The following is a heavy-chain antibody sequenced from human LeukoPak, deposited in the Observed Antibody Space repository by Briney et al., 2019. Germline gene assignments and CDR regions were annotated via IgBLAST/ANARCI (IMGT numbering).Heavy chain of an antibody. CDR2: INARGDT. CDR3: ARGQVPAARGYNWFDP. CDR1: GGSFSDYY. Sequence: PSETLSLTCAVYGGSFSDYYWSWIRQPPGKGLEWIGEINARGDTNYNPSLKSRVTISVDTSKKQFSLGLTSMIAADTALYYCARGQVPAARGYNWFDPWGQGTLVTVSS. V-gene: IGHV4-34*01. J-gene: IGHJ5*02. D-gene: IGHD2-2*01.